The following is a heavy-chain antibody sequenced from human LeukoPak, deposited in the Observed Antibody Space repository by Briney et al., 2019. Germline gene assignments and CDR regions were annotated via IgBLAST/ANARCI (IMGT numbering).Heavy chain of an antibody. Sequence: SETLSLTCAVSGDYISSSSYYWGWIRQSPGTGLEWIGDIYHSGRTYYNPSLKSRVAISIDTSKNQFPLRLRSMTAADTAVFYCARRRYYDSTGYFEWGRGTLVTVSS. CDR1: GDYISSSSYY. CDR2: IYHSGRT. J-gene: IGHJ1*01. D-gene: IGHD3-22*01. CDR3: ARRRYYDSTGYFE. V-gene: IGHV4-39*01.